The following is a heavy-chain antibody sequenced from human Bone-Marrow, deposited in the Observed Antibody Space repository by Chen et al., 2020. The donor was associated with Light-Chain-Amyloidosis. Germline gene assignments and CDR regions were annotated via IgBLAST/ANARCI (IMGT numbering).Heavy chain of an antibody. J-gene: IGHJ4*02. CDR3: TRKGGYFDF. D-gene: IGHD3-10*01. Sequence: GAVKGRFIMSRDNSKSTLYLQMNSLRAGDTAVYFCTRKGGYFDFWGQGSLVTVSS. V-gene: IGHV3-53*01.